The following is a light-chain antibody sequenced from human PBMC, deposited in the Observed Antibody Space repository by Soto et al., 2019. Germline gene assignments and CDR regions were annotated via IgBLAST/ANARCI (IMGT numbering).Light chain of an antibody. J-gene: IGLJ3*02. Sequence: QSVLTQPPSASGTSGQRVTISCSGSSSNIGTNTVNWYQQFPGTAPELLIYSNDQRPSGVPDRFSGSKSGTSASLAIGGLQSDDEADYYCAVWDGSLNGWVFGGGTKLTVL. V-gene: IGLV1-44*01. CDR2: SND. CDR1: SSNIGTNT. CDR3: AVWDGSLNGWV.